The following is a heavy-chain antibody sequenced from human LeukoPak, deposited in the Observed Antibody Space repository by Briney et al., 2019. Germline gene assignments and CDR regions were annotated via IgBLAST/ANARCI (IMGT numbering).Heavy chain of an antibody. V-gene: IGHV4-34*01. CDR2: INHSGST. CDR3: ARARGEYSSSSYYYYYYMDV. J-gene: IGHJ6*03. Sequence: SETLSLTCAVYGGSFSGYYWSWIRQPPGKGLEWIGEINHSGSTNYNPSLKSRVTISVDASKNQFSLKLSSVTAADTAVYYCARARGEYSSSSYYYYYYMDVWGKGTTVTVSS. CDR1: GGSFSGYY. D-gene: IGHD6-6*01.